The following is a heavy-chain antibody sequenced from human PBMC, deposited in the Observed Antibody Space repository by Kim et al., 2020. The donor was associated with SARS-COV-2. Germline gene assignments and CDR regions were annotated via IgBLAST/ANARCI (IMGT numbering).Heavy chain of an antibody. CDR3: PRHGHSSDLYKIVGPFDP. CDR1: GDSISRYY. J-gene: IGHJ5*02. CDR2: IHSSGAT. D-gene: IGHD6-19*01. V-gene: IGHV4-59*08. Sequence: SETLSLTCTVSGDSISRYYWSWIRQIPGKGLEWIGFIHSSGATRYKPSLKSRATISIDTSKNQSSLRLTSVTPADTAVHYCPRHGHSSDLYKIVGPFDP.